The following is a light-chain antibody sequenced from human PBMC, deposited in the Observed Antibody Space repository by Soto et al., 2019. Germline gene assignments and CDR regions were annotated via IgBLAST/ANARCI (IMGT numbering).Light chain of an antibody. J-gene: IGKJ1*01. CDR1: QSVSSSY. CDR3: QYYGALPWT. Sequence: EIVLTQSPDSLSLSPGERATLSCRASQSVSSSYLAWYQQKPGQAPRLLIYGESSRGAGIPDRFSGSGSGTDFTLTISRLEPEDFAVYYCQYYGALPWTFGQGTKV. CDR2: GES. V-gene: IGKV3-20*01.